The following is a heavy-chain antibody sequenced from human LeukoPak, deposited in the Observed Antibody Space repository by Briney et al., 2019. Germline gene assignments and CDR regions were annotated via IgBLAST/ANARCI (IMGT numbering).Heavy chain of an antibody. J-gene: IGHJ4*02. Sequence: ASVKVSCKASGYTFTSYDINWVRQATGQGLEWMGWINPNSGNTGYAQKFQGRVTMTRDTSISTAYMELSSLRSEDTAMYYCARGGDTALMVYATNFDSWGQGTLVTVSS. V-gene: IGHV1-8*01. D-gene: IGHD2-8*01. CDR2: INPNSGNT. CDR3: ARGGDTALMVYATNFDS. CDR1: GYTFTSYD.